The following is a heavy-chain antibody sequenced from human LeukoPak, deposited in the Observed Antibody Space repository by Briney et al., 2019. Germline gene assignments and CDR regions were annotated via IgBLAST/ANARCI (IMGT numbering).Heavy chain of an antibody. CDR3: AKVVAVVVITTPDY. CDR2: ISGSGGST. CDR1: GFTFSSYA. V-gene: IGHV3-23*01. J-gene: IGHJ4*02. Sequence: GGSLRLSCAASGFTFSSYAMSWVRQAPGKGLEWVSAISGSGGSTYYADSVEGRFTISRDNSKNTLYLQMNSLRAEDTAVYYCAKVVAVVVITTPDYWGQGTLVTVSS. D-gene: IGHD3-22*01.